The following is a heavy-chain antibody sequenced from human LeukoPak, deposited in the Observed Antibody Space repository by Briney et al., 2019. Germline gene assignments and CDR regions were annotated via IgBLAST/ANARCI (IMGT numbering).Heavy chain of an antibody. V-gene: IGHV5-51*01. CDR1: GYSFTSYW. CDR2: IYPGDSDT. D-gene: IGHD2-2*01. CDR3: ARRGRGICSSTSCLFDH. J-gene: IGHJ4*02. Sequence: GESLKISCKGSGYSFTSYWIGWVRQMPGKGLEWMGIIYPGDSDTKYSPSFQGQVTISADKSISTAYLQWSSLKASDTAMYYCARRGRGICSSTSCLFDHWGQGTLVTVSS.